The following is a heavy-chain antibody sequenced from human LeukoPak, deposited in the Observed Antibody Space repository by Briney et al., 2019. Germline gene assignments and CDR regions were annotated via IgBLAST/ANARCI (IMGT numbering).Heavy chain of an antibody. CDR1: GGTFSSYA. CDR2: INPSGGIT. J-gene: IGHJ5*02. D-gene: IGHD3-22*01. V-gene: IGHV1-46*01. CDR3: ARSYMIIDPFDL. Sequence: ASVKVSCKASGGTFSSYAIHWVRQAPGQGLEWMGIINPSGGITTYAQKFQDRVTMTRDTSTSTAYMELSSLRSEDTAVYYCARSYMIIDPFDLWGQGTLLTVSS.